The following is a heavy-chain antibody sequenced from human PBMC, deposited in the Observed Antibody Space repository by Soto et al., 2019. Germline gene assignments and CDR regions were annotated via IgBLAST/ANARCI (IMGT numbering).Heavy chain of an antibody. Sequence: GGSLRLSCAASGFIFENFGMSWVRQAPGKGLEWISSISGSGFKKYYADSVKGRFTISRDNSKSTVYLELDNLSAEDTAVYHCAKNQGVELVPLATVDWFDPWGQGSVVTVSS. CDR2: ISGSGFKK. J-gene: IGHJ5*02. CDR3: AKNQGVELVPLATVDWFDP. D-gene: IGHD5-12*01. V-gene: IGHV3-23*01. CDR1: GFIFENFG.